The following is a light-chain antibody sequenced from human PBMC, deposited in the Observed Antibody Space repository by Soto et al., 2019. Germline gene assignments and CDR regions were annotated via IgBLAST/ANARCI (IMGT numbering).Light chain of an antibody. CDR2: AAS. CDR3: QQSYTAASIT. V-gene: IGKV1-39*01. Sequence: DIQMTQSRSSLSASVGDRVTITCRASQSINRYLNWYQHKPGKAPKLLIYAASTLQNGVPSRFSGGGYGTEFTLTINSLQPEDYGTYYCQQSYTAASITFGQGTRLEIK. J-gene: IGKJ5*01. CDR1: QSINRY.